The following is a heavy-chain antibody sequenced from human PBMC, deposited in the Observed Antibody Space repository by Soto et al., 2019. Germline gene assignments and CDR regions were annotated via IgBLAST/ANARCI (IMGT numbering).Heavy chain of an antibody. CDR1: GYTFTSYA. J-gene: IGHJ4*02. CDR3: ARSIVVVTALDY. V-gene: IGHV1-3*05. D-gene: IGHD2-21*02. Sequence: QVQLLQSGAEEKKPGASVKVSCKASGYTFTSYAMHWVRQAPGQRLEWMGWINDGNGNTKYSQKFQGRVNITRDTSASTAYMERRSLRSEDTAVYYCARSIVVVTALDYWGQGTLVTVSS. CDR2: INDGNGNT.